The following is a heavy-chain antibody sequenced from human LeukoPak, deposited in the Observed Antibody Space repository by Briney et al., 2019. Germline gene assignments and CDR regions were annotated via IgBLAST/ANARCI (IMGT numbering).Heavy chain of an antibody. Sequence: SETLSLTCAVSGFSISSDNYWGWIRQPPGKGLEWIGSIYHTGSTYYNPSLKSRVTISVATSKNQFSLKLNSVTAADTDVYYGARLRYYYYYMDVWGRGTTVTVSS. V-gene: IGHV4-38-2*01. D-gene: IGHD2-15*01. CDR3: ARLRYYYYYMDV. CDR2: IYHTGST. J-gene: IGHJ6*03. CDR1: GFSISSDNY.